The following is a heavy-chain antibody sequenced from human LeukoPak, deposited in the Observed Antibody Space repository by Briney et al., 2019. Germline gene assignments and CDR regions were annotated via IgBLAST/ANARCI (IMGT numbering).Heavy chain of an antibody. CDR3: ARNNGMDV. J-gene: IGHJ6*02. CDR1: GFALSSHW. Sequence: GGSLRLSCAASGFALSSHWMTWVRQVPGRGPEWVANVNRDGSETYYLDSVKGRFTISKDNAKNSQYLQMNSLRAEDTALYHCARNNGMDVWGQGTTVIVSS. V-gene: IGHV3-7*03. CDR2: VNRDGSET.